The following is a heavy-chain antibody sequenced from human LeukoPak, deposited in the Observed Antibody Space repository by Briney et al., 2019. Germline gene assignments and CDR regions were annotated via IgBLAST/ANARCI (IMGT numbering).Heavy chain of an antibody. CDR1: GSMFGNYA. J-gene: IGHJ4*02. V-gene: IGHV3-23*01. D-gene: IGHD1-14*01. Sequence: GGSLRLPCAASGSMFGNYAMAWVRQAPGTGLEWVSAIAYDGNSRDYAHSVRGRFTISRDNSKSTLYLDMNNLRAEDTALYYCSKRVGGTPDNWGLGTLVTVFS. CDR2: IAYDGNSR. CDR3: SKRVGGTPDN.